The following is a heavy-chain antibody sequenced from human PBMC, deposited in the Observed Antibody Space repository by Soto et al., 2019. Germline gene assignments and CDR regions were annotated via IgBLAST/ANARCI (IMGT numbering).Heavy chain of an antibody. CDR2: IVVGSGNT. V-gene: IGHV1-58*01. CDR1: GFTFTSSA. J-gene: IGHJ6*02. D-gene: IGHD2-15*01. Sequence: ASVKVSCKASGFTFTSSAVQWVRQARGQRLEWIGWIVVGSGNTNYAQKFQERVTITRDMSTSTAYMELSSLRSEDTAVYYCASRILSHTGDGRYYYYGMDVWGQGTTVTVSS. CDR3: ASRILSHTGDGRYYYYGMDV.